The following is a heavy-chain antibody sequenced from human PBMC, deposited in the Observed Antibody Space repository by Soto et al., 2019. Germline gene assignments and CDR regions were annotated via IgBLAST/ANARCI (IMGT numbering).Heavy chain of an antibody. Sequence: QVQLVQSGAEVKKPGASVKVSCKASGYTFTNYYIHWVRQAPGQGLEWVGLINPKTGTTNDAPKFQGRVTMASDTSTSTAYMELSSLRSEATAVFYWARVLEGRYYYESSGYWGQGTLGTVSS. V-gene: IGHV1-46*01. CDR3: ARVLEGRYYYESSGY. CDR2: INPKTGTT. CDR1: GYTFTNYY. D-gene: IGHD3-22*01. J-gene: IGHJ4*02.